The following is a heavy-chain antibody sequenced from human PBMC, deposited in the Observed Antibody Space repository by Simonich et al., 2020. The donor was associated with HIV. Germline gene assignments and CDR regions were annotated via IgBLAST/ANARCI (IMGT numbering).Heavy chain of an antibody. D-gene: IGHD3-16*01. CDR3: ARDAGWGWFDP. CDR2: ISSSSSYK. J-gene: IGHJ5*02. CDR1: GFTFSSYT. V-gene: IGHV3-21*01. Sequence: EVQLVESGGGLVKPGGSLGLSCAASGFTFSSYTMTWVRQGPGKGLEWVSSISSSSSYKYYADSVKGRFTSSRDNAKNSLYLQMNSLRAEDTAGYYCARDAGWGWFDPWGQGTLVTVSS.